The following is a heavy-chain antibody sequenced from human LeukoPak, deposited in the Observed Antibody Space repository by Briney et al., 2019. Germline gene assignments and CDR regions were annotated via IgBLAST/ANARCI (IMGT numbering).Heavy chain of an antibody. CDR3: ARRPTGTRAFDY. CDR1: GYTFSSYG. CDR2: IRGDNGNT. D-gene: IGHD1-1*01. J-gene: IGHJ4*02. V-gene: IGHV1-18*01. Sequence: ASVKVSCKASGYTFSSYGISWVRQAPGQGLELVGWIRGDNGNTNYAQNFQGRVTMTTDTSTSTAYMELRSLGSDETAVYYCARRPTGTRAFDYWGQGTLVTVSS.